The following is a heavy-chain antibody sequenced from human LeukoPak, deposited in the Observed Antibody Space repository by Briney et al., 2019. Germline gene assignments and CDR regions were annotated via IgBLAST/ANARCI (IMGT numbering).Heavy chain of an antibody. J-gene: IGHJ4*02. V-gene: IGHV2-5*02. Sequence: SGPTLVNPTETLTLTCTFSGFSLTTSGVGVGWIRQPPGKALEWLGLIYWDDDTRYSPSLKTRVTISKDTSKNEVVLRMTDVGPEDTATYYCARWIAPFKLFGIVLSSSDYCFDSWGQGVLVTVSA. D-gene: IGHD2/OR15-2a*01. CDR1: GFSLTTSGVG. CDR2: IYWDDDT. CDR3: ARWIAPFKLFGIVLSSSDYCFDS.